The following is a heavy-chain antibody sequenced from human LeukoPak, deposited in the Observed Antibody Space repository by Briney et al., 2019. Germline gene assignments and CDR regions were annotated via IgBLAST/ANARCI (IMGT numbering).Heavy chain of an antibody. D-gene: IGHD6-13*01. CDR1: GGSISSGGYY. J-gene: IGHJ4*02. CDR2: IYYSGST. CDR3: ASTSSSWFSFDY. V-gene: IGHV4-31*03. Sequence: SQTLSLTCTVSGGSISSGGYYWSWIRQHPGKGLEWIGYIYYSGSTYYNPSLKSRVTISVDTSKNQFSLKLSSVTAADTAVYYCASTSSSWFSFDYWGQGTLVTVSS.